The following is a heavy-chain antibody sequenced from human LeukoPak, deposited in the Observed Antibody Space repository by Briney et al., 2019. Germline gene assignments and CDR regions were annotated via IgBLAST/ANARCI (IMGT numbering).Heavy chain of an antibody. CDR1: GFTFSAYW. J-gene: IGHJ6*03. CDR2: INNDGTAT. CDR3: ARGQGDYQRYYYYYYYMDV. V-gene: IGHV3-74*01. Sequence: PGGSLRLSCAASGFTFSAYWMHWVRQVPGKGLVWVSRINNDGTATFFADSVKGRFTISRDNAKNTLYLQMNSLRAEDTAVYYCARGQGDYQRYYYYYYYMDVWGKGTTVTISS. D-gene: IGHD4-17*01.